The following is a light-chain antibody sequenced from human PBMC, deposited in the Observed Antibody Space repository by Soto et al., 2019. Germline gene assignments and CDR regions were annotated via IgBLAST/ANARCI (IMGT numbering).Light chain of an antibody. CDR3: QQSNNWPLP. CDR1: QSVSSD. Sequence: EIVLTQSPATLSVSPGERATLSCRASQSVSSDLAWFQQKPGQAPRLLIYGASTRATGIPARFSGSGSGTEFTLTISSLQSEDVAIYYCQQSNNWPLPFGGGTKVEV. J-gene: IGKJ4*01. CDR2: GAS. V-gene: IGKV3-15*01.